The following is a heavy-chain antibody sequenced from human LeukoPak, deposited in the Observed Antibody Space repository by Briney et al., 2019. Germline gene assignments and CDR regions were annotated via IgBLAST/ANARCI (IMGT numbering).Heavy chain of an antibody. CDR3: ARRYDFWSGYRYYYMDV. J-gene: IGHJ6*03. V-gene: IGHV4-34*01. Sequence: SETLSLTCTVSGDSISPYYWSWIRQPPGKGLEWIGEINQSGTTNYNPSLKSRVTVSVDMSKNQFSLKLSSVTAADTAVYYCARRYDFWSGYRYYYMDVWGKGTTVTVSS. CDR2: INQSGTT. CDR1: GDSISPYY. D-gene: IGHD3-3*01.